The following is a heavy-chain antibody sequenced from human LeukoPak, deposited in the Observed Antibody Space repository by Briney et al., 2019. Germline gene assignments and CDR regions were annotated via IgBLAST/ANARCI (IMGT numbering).Heavy chain of an antibody. CDR1: GFTFSSYS. CDR3: AREFYCTNGVCSRDY. V-gene: IGHV3-21*01. J-gene: IGHJ4*02. Sequence: PGGSLRLSRAASGFTFSSYSMNWVRQAPGKGLEWVSSISSSSSYIYYADSVKGRFTISRDNAKNSLYLQMNSLRAEDTAVYYCAREFYCTNGVCSRDYWGQGTLVTVSS. D-gene: IGHD2-8*01. CDR2: ISSSSSYI.